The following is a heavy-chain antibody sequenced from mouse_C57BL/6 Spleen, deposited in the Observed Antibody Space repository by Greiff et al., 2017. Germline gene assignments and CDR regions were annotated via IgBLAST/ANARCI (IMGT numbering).Heavy chain of an antibody. Sequence: EVQLVESGGGLVKPGGSLKLSCAASGFTFSDYGMHWVRQAPEKGLEWVAYISSGSSTIYYADTVKGRCTISRDNAKNTLFLQMTSLRSEDTAMYSCARATTVVAGGMDYWGQGTSVTVSS. V-gene: IGHV5-17*01. D-gene: IGHD1-1*01. J-gene: IGHJ4*01. CDR3: ARATTVVAGGMDY. CDR1: GFTFSDYG. CDR2: ISSGSSTI.